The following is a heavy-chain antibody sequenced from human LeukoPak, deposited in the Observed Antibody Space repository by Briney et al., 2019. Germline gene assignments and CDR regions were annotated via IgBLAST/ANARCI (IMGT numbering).Heavy chain of an antibody. J-gene: IGHJ6*04. V-gene: IGHV4-39*07. Sequence: SETLSLTCTVSGGSINNTIFYWGWIRQPPGKGLEWIGSIYYSGSTYYNPSLKSRVTISVDTSKNQFSLKLSSVTAADTAVYYCARDITIFRMDVWGKGTTVTVSS. CDR2: IYYSGST. D-gene: IGHD3-3*01. CDR1: GGSINNTIFY. CDR3: ARDITIFRMDV.